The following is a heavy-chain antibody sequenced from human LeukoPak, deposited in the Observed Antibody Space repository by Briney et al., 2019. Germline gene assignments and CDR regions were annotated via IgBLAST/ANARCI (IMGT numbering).Heavy chain of an antibody. CDR3: ARVRLADERAWAY. CDR2: ITPKSGDT. V-gene: IGHV1-2*02. CDR1: GYTFSDFY. J-gene: IGHJ4*02. Sequence: GSVKVSCKASGYTFSDFYIHWVRQAPGPGLEYVGWITPKSGDTYSPQRFQGRVTMTRDASISTAYMELSSLRSDDTAVYFCARVRLADERAWAYWGQGTLVTVSS. D-gene: IGHD3-3*02.